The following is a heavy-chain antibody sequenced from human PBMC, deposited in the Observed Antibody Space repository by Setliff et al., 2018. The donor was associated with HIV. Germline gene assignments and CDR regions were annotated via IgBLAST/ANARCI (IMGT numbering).Heavy chain of an antibody. CDR1: EYSFTSYY. Sequence: ASVKVSCKPSEYSFTSYYIHWVRQAPGQGLEWMGWLNPRSGGSDYAQRFQGRVTMTRDTSISTAYMELSRLTSDDTAVYYCARARRDSYDRGRRNHYYIDVWGKGPRSPSP. D-gene: IGHD3-22*01. CDR3: ARARRDSYDRGRRNHYYIDV. V-gene: IGHV1-2*02. CDR2: LNPRSGGS. J-gene: IGHJ6*03.